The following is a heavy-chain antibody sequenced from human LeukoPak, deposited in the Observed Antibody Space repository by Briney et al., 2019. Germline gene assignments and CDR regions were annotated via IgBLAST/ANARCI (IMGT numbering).Heavy chain of an antibody. D-gene: IGHD5-18*01. CDR3: ARDLTKWKAMATLGDY. CDR1: GFTLSSYS. CDR2: ISSSSSYI. J-gene: IGHJ4*02. Sequence: GGSLRLSCAASGFTLSSYSMTWVRQAPGKGLEWVSSISSSSSYIYYADSVKGRFTISRDNAKNSLYLQMTSLRAEDTAVYYCARDLTKWKAMATLGDYWGQGNLVTVSS. V-gene: IGHV3-21*01.